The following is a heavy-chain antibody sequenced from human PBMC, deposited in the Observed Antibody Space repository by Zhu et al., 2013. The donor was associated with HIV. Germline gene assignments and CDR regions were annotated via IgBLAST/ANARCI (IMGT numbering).Heavy chain of an antibody. V-gene: IGHV4-34*01. CDR1: GGSFSGYY. CDR3: ARGLMITFGGVTNLYYYYGMDV. CDR2: INHSGST. J-gene: IGHJ6*02. Sequence: VQLQQWGAGLLKPSETLSLTCAVYGGSFSGYYWSWIRQPPGKGLEWIGEINHSGSTNYNPSLKSRVTISVDTSKNQFSLKLSSVTAADTAVYYCARGLMITFGGVTNLYYYYGMDVWGQGTTVTVSS. D-gene: IGHD3-16*01.